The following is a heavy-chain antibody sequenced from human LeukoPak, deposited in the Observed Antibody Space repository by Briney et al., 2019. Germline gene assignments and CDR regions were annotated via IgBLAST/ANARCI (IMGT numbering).Heavy chain of an antibody. V-gene: IGHV4-59*12. CDR2: IYYSGST. J-gene: IGHJ3*02. D-gene: IGHD1-26*01. Sequence: SETLSLTCTVSGGSISSYYCSWIRKPPGQGLELIWYIYYSGSTNYNPSLKSRVTISVDTSKNQFSLKLSSVTAADTAVYYCASVKWEYLGAFDIWGQGTMVTVSS. CDR3: ASVKWEYLGAFDI. CDR1: GGSISSYY.